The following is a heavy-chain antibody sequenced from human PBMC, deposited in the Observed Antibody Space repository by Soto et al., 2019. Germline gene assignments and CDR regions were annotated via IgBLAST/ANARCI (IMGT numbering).Heavy chain of an antibody. V-gene: IGHV3-23*01. J-gene: IGHJ5*02. CDR3: ANGDPGGVAARSNWFDP. CDR2: ISGSGGSA. D-gene: IGHD6-6*01. Sequence: GGSLRLSCAASGFTFSSYAMSWVRQAPGKGLEWVSAISGSGGSAYYADSVKGRFTISRDNSKNTLYLQMNSLRAEDTAVYYCANGDPGGVAARSNWFDPWGQGTLVTVSS. CDR1: GFTFSSYA.